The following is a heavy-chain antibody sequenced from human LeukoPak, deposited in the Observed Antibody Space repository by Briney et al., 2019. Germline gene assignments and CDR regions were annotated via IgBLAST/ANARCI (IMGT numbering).Heavy chain of an antibody. D-gene: IGHD4/OR15-4a*01. Sequence: PGGSLRLSCAASGLTFSSYDMTSARLPPRKWLEWVALISRSDGTTYYAESVKGRITISTDNSKTPLYLQMNSLRAEDTAEYYCAKRGATKSVYYYYYTAGSGKGTTV. CDR2: ISRSDGTT. V-gene: IGHV3-23*01. J-gene: IGHJ6*03. CDR3: AKRGATKSVYYYYYTAG. CDR1: GLTFSSYD.